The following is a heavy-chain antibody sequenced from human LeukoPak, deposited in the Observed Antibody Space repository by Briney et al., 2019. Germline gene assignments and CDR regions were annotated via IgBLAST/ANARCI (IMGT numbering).Heavy chain of an antibody. V-gene: IGHV3-64D*06. CDR2: ISSNGGST. CDR3: VKDPTGAYGGRRSFDY. J-gene: IGHJ4*02. D-gene: IGHD4-23*01. Sequence: GGSLRLSCSASGFSFSSSAIHWVRQAPGKGLEYVSAISSNGGSTYYADSVKGRFTISRDNSKNALYLQMSSLRPEDTAVYYCVKDPTGAYGGRRSFDYWGQGTLVTVSS. CDR1: GFSFSSSA.